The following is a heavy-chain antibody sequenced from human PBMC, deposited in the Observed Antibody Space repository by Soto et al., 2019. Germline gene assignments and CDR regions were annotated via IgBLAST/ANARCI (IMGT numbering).Heavy chain of an antibody. CDR2: IYYSGST. Sequence: QVQLQESGPGLVKPSETLSLTCTVSGGSVSSGSYYWSWIRQPPGKGLEWIGYIYYSGSTNYNPSLSSLVTTSVDTSKNQFSLKLSSVTAADTAVYYCARAWEGYFDYWGQGTLVTVSS. J-gene: IGHJ4*02. CDR3: ARAWEGYFDY. CDR1: GGSVSSGSYY. D-gene: IGHD1-26*01. V-gene: IGHV4-61*01.